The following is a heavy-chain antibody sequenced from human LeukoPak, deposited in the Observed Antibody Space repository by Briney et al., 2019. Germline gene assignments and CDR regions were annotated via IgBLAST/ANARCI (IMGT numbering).Heavy chain of an antibody. V-gene: IGHV1-46*01. CDR1: GYTLSDNY. CDR2: INPSGGST. CDR3: ARVAYDYVWGSYRSPFYYFDY. J-gene: IGHJ4*02. Sequence: ASVKVSCKASGYTLSDNYLHWVRQAPGQGLEWMGIINPSGGSTSYAQKFQGRVTMTRDMSTSTVYMELSSLRSEDTAVYYCARVAYDYVWGSYRSPFYYFDYWGQGTLVTVSS. D-gene: IGHD3-16*02.